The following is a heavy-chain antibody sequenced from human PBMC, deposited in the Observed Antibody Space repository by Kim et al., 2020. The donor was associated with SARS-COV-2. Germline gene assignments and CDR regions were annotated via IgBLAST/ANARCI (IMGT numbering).Heavy chain of an antibody. V-gene: IGHV1-58*01. D-gene: IGHD2-15*01. Sequence: SVKVSCKASGFTFTSSAVQWVRQARGQRLEWIGWIVVGSGNTNYAQKFQERVTITRDMSTSTAYMGLSSLRSEDTAVYYCAADNRYCSGGSCYPGPYYYYGMDVWGQGTTVTVSS. CDR1: GFTFTSSA. CDR2: IVVGSGNT. J-gene: IGHJ6*02. CDR3: AADNRYCSGGSCYPGPYYYYGMDV.